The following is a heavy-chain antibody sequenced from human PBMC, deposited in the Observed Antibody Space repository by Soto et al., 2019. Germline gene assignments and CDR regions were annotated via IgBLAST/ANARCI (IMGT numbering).Heavy chain of an antibody. D-gene: IGHD3-10*01. V-gene: IGHV4-31*11. CDR1: GDSMRSFGTY. J-gene: IGHJ4*02. Sequence: SETLSLTCAVSGDSMRSFGTYWSWIRQHPGKGLEWIGYIYHSGSTYYNPSLKSRVSLTVDPSRNQFSLNLNSVTAADTAVYYCARTTTGGSGTSDYWGQGTQVTVSS. CDR2: IYHSGST. CDR3: ARTTTGGSGTSDY.